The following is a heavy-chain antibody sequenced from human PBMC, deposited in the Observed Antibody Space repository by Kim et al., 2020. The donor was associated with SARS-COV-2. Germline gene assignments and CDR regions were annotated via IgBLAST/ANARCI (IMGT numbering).Heavy chain of an antibody. CDR3: ARGKPYGYSSSPTRVWFDP. D-gene: IGHD6-13*01. Sequence: SETLSLTCAVYGGSFSGYYWSWIRQPPGKGLEWIGEINHSGSTNYNPSLKSRVTISVDTSKNQFSLKLSSVTAADTAVYYCARGKPYGYSSSPTRVWFDPWGQGTLVTVSS. CDR2: INHSGST. CDR1: GGSFSGYY. J-gene: IGHJ5*02. V-gene: IGHV4-34*01.